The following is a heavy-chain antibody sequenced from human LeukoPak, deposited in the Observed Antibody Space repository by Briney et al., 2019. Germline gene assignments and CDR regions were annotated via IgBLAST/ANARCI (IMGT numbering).Heavy chain of an antibody. CDR1: GYTFTGYY. J-gene: IGHJ3*02. D-gene: IGHD2-2*01. CDR3: ARDHPPYCSSTSCYGEGAFAFDI. CDR2: INPNSGGT. Sequence: ASVTVSCKASGYTFTGYYMHWVRQAPGQGLEWMGWINPNSGGTNYAQKFQGRVTMTRDTSISTAYMELSRLRCDDTAVYYCARDHPPYCSSTSCYGEGAFAFDIWGQGTMVTVSS. V-gene: IGHV1-2*02.